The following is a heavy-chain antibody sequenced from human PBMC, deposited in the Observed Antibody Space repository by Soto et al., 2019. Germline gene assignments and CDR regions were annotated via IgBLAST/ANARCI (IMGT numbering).Heavy chain of an antibody. CDR1: GGSINSGGYY. CDR3: ARDGSGNYYPRYFGP. Sequence: SETLSLTCTVSGGSINSGGYYWSWIRQHPGKGLEWIGYIYYSGNTYYNPSLKSRLTLSVDTSKNQFSLNLSSVTAADTAVYYCARDGSGNYYPRYFGPWGQGILVTV. J-gene: IGHJ5*02. D-gene: IGHD3-10*01. CDR2: IYYSGNT. V-gene: IGHV4-31*03.